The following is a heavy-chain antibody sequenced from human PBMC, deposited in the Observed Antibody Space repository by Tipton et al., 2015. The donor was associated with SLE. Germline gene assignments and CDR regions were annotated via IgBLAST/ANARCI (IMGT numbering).Heavy chain of an antibody. CDR2: ISSGASTI. CDR3: VPRQVDFDH. J-gene: IGHJ4*02. D-gene: IGHD2-15*01. CDR1: GFPFSSYE. Sequence: GSLRLSCAASGFPFSSYEMNWVRQAPGKGLEWISYISSGASTIHYADSVKGRFTISRDNAKNSLYLQMNSLRGEDTAGYYCVPRQVDFDHWGQGSLVTVSS. V-gene: IGHV3-48*03.